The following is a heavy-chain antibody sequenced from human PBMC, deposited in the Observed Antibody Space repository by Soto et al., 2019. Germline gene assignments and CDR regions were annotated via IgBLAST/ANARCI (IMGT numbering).Heavy chain of an antibody. CDR3: ARGPSVYCSSTSGSPFDP. CDR2: ISYDGCNK. V-gene: IGHV3-30-3*01. CDR1: GFTFNNYA. Sequence: VQLVESGGGVVQPGWSLRLSCVASGFTFNNYAVHWVRQAPGKGLARVAVISYDGCNKYYPDSVKGRFTISRDNSNSTLYRQMNSLSPEDTAVYYCARGPSVYCSSTSGSPFDPWGQGTLVTVSS. J-gene: IGHJ5*02. D-gene: IGHD2-2*01.